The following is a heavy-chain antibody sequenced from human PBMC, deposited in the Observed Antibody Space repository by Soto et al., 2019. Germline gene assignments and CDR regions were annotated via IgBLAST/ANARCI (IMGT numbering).Heavy chain of an antibody. CDR2: IIPIFGTA. D-gene: IGHD2-21*02. CDR3: ARDRTPSVVVTARFDY. CDR1: GGTFSSYA. J-gene: IGHJ4*02. V-gene: IGHV1-69*13. Sequence: VKVSCKASGGTFSSYAISWVRQAPGQGLEWMGGIIPIFGTANYAQKFQGRVTITADESTSTAYMELSSLRSEDTAVYYCARDRTPSVVVTARFDYWGQGTLVTVSS.